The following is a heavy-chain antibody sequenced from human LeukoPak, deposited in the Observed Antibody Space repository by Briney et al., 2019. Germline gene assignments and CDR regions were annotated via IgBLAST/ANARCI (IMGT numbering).Heavy chain of an antibody. V-gene: IGHV4-31*03. J-gene: IGHJ4*02. D-gene: IGHD6-13*01. CDR3: ARRLSSSWYSYFDY. Sequence: SQTLSLTCTVSGGSISSGGYYWSWIRQHPGKGLEWIGYIYYSGSTYYNPSLKSRVTISVDRSKNQFSLKLSSVTAADTAVYYCARRLSSSWYSYFDYWGQGTLVTVSS. CDR1: GGSISSGGYY. CDR2: IYYSGST.